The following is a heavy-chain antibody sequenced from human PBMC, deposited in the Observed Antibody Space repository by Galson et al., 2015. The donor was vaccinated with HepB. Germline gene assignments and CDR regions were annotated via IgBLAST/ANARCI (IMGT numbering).Heavy chain of an antibody. D-gene: IGHD3-22*01. CDR2: ISSSSTI. CDR3: ARLLRTGGY. CDR1: GFTFSRFS. V-gene: IGHV3-48*01. Sequence: SLRLSCAASGFTFSRFSMNWVRQAPGKGLEWVSYISSSSTIYYTDSVKGRFTISRDNAKNSLHLQMNSLRAEDTAVYYCARLLRTGGYWGQGTLVTVSS. J-gene: IGHJ4*02.